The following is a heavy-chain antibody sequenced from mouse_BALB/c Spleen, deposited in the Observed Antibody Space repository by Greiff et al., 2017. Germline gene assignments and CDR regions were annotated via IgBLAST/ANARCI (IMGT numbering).Heavy chain of an antibody. V-gene: IGHV1-7*01. Sequence: VQGVESGAELAKPGASVKMSCKASGYTFTSYWMHWVKQRPGQGLEWIGYINPSTGYTEYNQKFKDKATLTADKSSSTAYMQLSSLTSEDSAVYYCARGYRYDDGYAMDYWGQGTSVTVSS. J-gene: IGHJ4*01. CDR2: INPSTGYT. D-gene: IGHD2-14*01. CDR1: GYTFTSYW. CDR3: ARGYRYDDGYAMDY.